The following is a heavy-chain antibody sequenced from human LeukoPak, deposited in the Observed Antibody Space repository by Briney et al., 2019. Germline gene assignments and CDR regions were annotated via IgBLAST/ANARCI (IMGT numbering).Heavy chain of an antibody. J-gene: IGHJ4*02. V-gene: IGHV4-34*01. CDR3: ARGRTTGTTADY. CDR2: INHSGST. Sequence: ETLSLTCAVYGGSFSGYYWSWIRQPPGKGLEWIGEINHSGSTNYNPSLKSRVTISVDTSKNQFSLKLSSVTAADTAVYYCARGRTTGTTADYWGQGTLVTVSS. D-gene: IGHD1-1*01. CDR1: GGSFSGYY.